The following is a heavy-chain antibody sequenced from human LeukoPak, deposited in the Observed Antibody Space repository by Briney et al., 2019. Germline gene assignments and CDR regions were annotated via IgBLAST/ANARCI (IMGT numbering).Heavy chain of an antibody. V-gene: IGHV3-48*03. CDR1: GFTFSSYE. CDR3: ARDLRPTYYYDSSGRGSDP. J-gene: IGHJ5*02. CDR2: ISSSGSTI. D-gene: IGHD3-22*01. Sequence: GGSLRLSCAASGFTFSSYEMNWVRQAPGKGLEWVSYISSSGSTIYYADSVKGRFTISRDNAKNSLYLQMNSLRAEDTAVYYCARDLRPTYYYDSSGRGSDPWGQGTLVTVSS.